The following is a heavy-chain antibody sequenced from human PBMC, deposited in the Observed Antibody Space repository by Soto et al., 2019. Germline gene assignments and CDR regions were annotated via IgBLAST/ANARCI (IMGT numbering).Heavy chain of an antibody. CDR3: AKARKYSSPYDS. J-gene: IGHJ5*01. D-gene: IGHD6-19*01. CDR1: GFMFGSYA. Sequence: EVQLLESGGGLVQPGGSLRLSCATSGFMFGSYAMNWVRQAPGKGLEWVSVISGGGSTTNYADSVRGRFTTSRDSSTDTVYLPMYSLRVEDTAVYYCAKARKYSSPYDSWGQGTLVTVSS. CDR2: ISGGGSTT. V-gene: IGHV3-23*01.